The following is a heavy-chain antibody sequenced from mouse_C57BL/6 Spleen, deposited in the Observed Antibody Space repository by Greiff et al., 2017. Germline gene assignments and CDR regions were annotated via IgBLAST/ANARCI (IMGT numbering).Heavy chain of an antibody. J-gene: IGHJ3*01. D-gene: IGHD5-1*01. CDR1: GYTFTSYW. Sequence: VQLQQPGAELVKPGASVKLSCKASGYTFTSYWMHWVKQRPGQGLEWIGMINPNSGSTNYNAKFKSKATLTVDKSSSTAYMQLSNLTSEDSAVYYCSKYSHVYAYWGQGTLVTVSA. V-gene: IGHV1-64*01. CDR3: SKYSHVYAY. CDR2: INPNSGST.